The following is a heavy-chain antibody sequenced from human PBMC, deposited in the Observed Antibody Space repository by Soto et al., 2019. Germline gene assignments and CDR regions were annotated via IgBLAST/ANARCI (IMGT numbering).Heavy chain of an antibody. V-gene: IGHV1-8*01. Sequence: ASVKVSCKASGYTFTSYDINSVRQATGQGLEWMGWMNPNSGNTGYAQKFQGRVTMTRNTSISTAYMELSSLRSEDTAVYYCARGFGLVFYYYGMDVWGQGTTVTISS. CDR2: MNPNSGNT. CDR3: ARGFGLVFYYYGMDV. CDR1: GYTFTSYD. J-gene: IGHJ6*02. D-gene: IGHD6-19*01.